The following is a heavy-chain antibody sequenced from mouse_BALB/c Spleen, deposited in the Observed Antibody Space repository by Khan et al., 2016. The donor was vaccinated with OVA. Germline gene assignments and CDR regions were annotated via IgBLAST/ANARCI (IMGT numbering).Heavy chain of an antibody. V-gene: IGHV12-3*02. J-gene: IGHJ1*01. CDR1: GFPITSGYY. D-gene: IGHD2-3*01. CDR2: ITHSGET. CDR3: AGDYDGYWYFDD. Sequence: VQLQESGPGLVTPSQSLFLACSITGFPITSGYYWIWIRQSPGKPLEWMGYITHSGETFYNPSLQSPISITRETSKNQFFLQLNSVTTEDTAMYYCAGDYDGYWYFDDWGAGTTVTVSS.